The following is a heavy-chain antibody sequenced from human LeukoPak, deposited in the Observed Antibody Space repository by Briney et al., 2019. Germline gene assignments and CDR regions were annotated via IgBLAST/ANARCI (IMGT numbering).Heavy chain of an antibody. V-gene: IGHV3-53*01. CDR1: GFTVSSNY. CDR3: ARGPVTRFEI. J-gene: IGHJ3*02. D-gene: IGHD4-17*01. CDR2: IYSGGTT. Sequence: GGSRRLSCAASGFTVSSNYMSWVRQAPGKGLEWVSVIYSGGTTYYADSVKGRFTISRDNSNNTLYLQMNSLRAEDTAVYYCARGPVTRFEIWGQGTMVTVSS.